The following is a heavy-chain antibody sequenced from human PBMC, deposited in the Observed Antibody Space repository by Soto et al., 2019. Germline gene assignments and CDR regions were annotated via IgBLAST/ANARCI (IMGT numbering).Heavy chain of an antibody. Sequence: QVQLVQSGAEVKKPGASVKVSCKASGYTFTNYDIHWVRQATGQGLEWMGWMNTNTGDTDYAQKFRGKVTMTRNTSISTAYMDLSSLRSEDTAKYYCARRVSTLDYWGQGTLVTVSS. CDR3: ARRVSTLDY. CDR1: GYTFTNYD. J-gene: IGHJ4*02. D-gene: IGHD3-3*01. CDR2: MNTNTGDT. V-gene: IGHV1-8*01.